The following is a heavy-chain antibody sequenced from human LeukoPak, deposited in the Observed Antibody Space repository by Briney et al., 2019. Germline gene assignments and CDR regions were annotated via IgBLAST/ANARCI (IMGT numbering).Heavy chain of an antibody. J-gene: IGHJ4*02. CDR1: GFTFSSYG. CDR3: AKAEIVGATDY. CDR2: ISYDGSNK. V-gene: IGHV3-30*18. Sequence: GGSLRLSCAASGFTFSSYGMHWVRQAPGKGPEWVAVISYDGSNKYYADSVKGRFTISRDNSKNTLYLQMNSLRAEDTAVYYCAKAEIVGATDYWGQGTLVTVSS. D-gene: IGHD1-26*01.